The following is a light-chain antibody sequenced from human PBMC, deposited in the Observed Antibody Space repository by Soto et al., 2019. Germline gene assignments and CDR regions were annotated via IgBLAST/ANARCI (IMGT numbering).Light chain of an antibody. V-gene: IGKV1-13*02. Sequence: AIQLTQSPSSLSASVCDRVTITCRASPGISRALAWYQQKPGKAPKLLIYDASSLESGVPSRFSGSGSGTDFTLTISSLQPEDFATYYCQQFNSYPFTFGQGTRLEIK. CDR1: PGISRA. CDR3: QQFNSYPFT. J-gene: IGKJ5*01. CDR2: DAS.